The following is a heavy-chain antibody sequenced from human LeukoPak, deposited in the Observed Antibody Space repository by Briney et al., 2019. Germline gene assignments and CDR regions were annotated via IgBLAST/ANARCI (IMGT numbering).Heavy chain of an antibody. D-gene: IGHD2-8*01. CDR3: ARGGLRVMVYRLYYMDV. V-gene: IGHV1-46*01. CDR1: GYTFTSYY. J-gene: IGHJ6*03. CDR2: INPSGGST. Sequence: ASVKVSCKASGYTFTSYYMHWVRQAPGQGLEWMGIINPSGGSTSYAQKFQGRVTMTRDMSTSTDYMELSSLRSGDTAVYYCARGGLRVMVYRLYYMDVWGKGTTVTVSS.